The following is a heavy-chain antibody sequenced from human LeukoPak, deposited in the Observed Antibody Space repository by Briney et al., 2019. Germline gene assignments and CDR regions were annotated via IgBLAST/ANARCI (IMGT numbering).Heavy chain of an antibody. CDR1: GGSFSGYY. D-gene: IGHD6-13*01. J-gene: IGHJ4*02. CDR3: ASFLAAAGLYYFDY. V-gene: IGHV4-34*01. Sequence: SETLSLTCAVYGGSFSGYYWSWIRQPPGKGLEWIGEINHSGSTNYNPSLKSRVTISVDTSKNQFSLKLSSVTAADTAVYYCASFLAAAGLYYFDYRGQGTLVTVSS. CDR2: INHSGST.